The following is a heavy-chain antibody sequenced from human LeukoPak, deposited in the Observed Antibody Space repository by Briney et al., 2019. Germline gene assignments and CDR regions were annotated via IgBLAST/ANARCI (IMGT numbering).Heavy chain of an antibody. Sequence: PGGSLRLSCAASGFTFTSYGMHWVRQAPGKGLEWVALITYDGYYKYYSDSVKGRFTISSDTSKNTLYLQMNSLRAEDTAVYYCAKLLMANDYGDPWGQGTLVTVSS. CDR3: AKLLMANDYGDP. J-gene: IGHJ5*02. CDR2: ITYDGYYK. D-gene: IGHD4-17*01. V-gene: IGHV3-30*18. CDR1: GFTFTSYG.